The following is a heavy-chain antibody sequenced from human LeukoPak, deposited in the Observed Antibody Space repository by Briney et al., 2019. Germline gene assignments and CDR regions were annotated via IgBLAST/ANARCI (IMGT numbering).Heavy chain of an antibody. CDR3: ARDGDSYGFSISSYYYMDV. Sequence: GGSLRLSCAASGFTVSSNYMSWVRQAPGKGLEWVSVIYSGGSTYYADSVKGRFTISRDNSKNTLYLQMNSLRAEDTAVYYCARDGDSYGFSISSYYYMDVWGKGTTVTVSS. D-gene: IGHD5-18*01. CDR1: GFTVSSNY. V-gene: IGHV3-66*01. CDR2: IYSGGST. J-gene: IGHJ6*03.